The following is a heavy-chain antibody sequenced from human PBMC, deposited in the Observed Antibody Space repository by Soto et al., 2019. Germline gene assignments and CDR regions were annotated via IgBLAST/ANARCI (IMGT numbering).Heavy chain of an antibody. J-gene: IGHJ4*02. Sequence: EVQLVESGGGLVQPGGTLRLSCAGSGFTLSDHYIDWVRQAPGKGLDWVGRSSDKAQGYSTAYAASVKGRFTTSRDESKNAGYIQMNSLKPDDKAVDYCVRATYFCDSSGSTLCLYYLGQGALVPVSA. V-gene: IGHV3-72*01. CDR3: VRATYFCDSSGSTLCLYY. D-gene: IGHD3-22*01. CDR2: SSDKAQGYST. CDR1: GFTLSDHY.